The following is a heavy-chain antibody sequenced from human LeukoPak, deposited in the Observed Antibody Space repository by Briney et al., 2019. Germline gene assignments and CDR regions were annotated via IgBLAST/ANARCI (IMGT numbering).Heavy chain of an antibody. V-gene: IGHV1-18*01. D-gene: IGHD6-13*01. J-gene: IGHJ6*03. CDR2: ISAYNGNT. Sequence: ASVKVSCKASGYTFTSYGISWVRQAPGQGLEWMGWISAYNGNTNYAQKLQGRVTMTTDTSTSTAYMELRSLRSDDTAVYYCARSPEGSSSWSGYYYYYMDVWGKGTTVTVSS. CDR3: ARSPEGSSSWSGYYYYYMDV. CDR1: GYTFTSYG.